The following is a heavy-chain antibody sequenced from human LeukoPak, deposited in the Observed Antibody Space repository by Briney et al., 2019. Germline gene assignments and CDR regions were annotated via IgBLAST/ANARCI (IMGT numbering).Heavy chain of an antibody. CDR3: AKDSDSSGLMDFDY. J-gene: IGHJ4*02. CDR1: GFTFSSYW. D-gene: IGHD3-22*01. V-gene: IGHV3-7*03. CDR2: IKQDGSEK. Sequence: GGSLRLSCAASGFTFSSYWMSWVRQAPGKGLEWVANIKQDGSEKYYVDSVKGRFTISRDNAKNSLYLQMNSLRAEDTAVYYCAKDSDSSGLMDFDYWGQGTLVTVSS.